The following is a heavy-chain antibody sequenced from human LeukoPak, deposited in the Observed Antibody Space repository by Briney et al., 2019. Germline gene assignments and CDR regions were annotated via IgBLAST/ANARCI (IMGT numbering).Heavy chain of an antibody. CDR1: GGSISSYY. V-gene: IGHV4-59*12. CDR3: ARVSSSSPFYHYGMDV. Sequence: SETLSLTCTVSGGSISSYYWSWIRQPPGKGLEWIGYIYYSGSTNYNPSLKSRVTISVDTSKNQFSLKLSSVTAADTAVYYCARVSSSSPFYHYGMDVWGQGTTVTVSS. J-gene: IGHJ6*02. D-gene: IGHD6-13*01. CDR2: IYYSGST.